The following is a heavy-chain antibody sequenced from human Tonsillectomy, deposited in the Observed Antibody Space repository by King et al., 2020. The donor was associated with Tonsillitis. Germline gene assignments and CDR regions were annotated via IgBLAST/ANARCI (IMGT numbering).Heavy chain of an antibody. CDR3: ARGGHWYFDF. Sequence: VQLVESGGGLVRPGGSLRLSCAPSGFTFSSYWMSWVRQAPGKGLEWVANIKEDGSEKNYVDSVKGRFTISRDNAWKSLYLQMSSLRAEDTAVYYCARGGHWYFDFGGRGTLVTVSS. CDR2: IKEDGSEK. CDR1: GFTFSSYW. J-gene: IGHJ2*01. V-gene: IGHV3-7*01.